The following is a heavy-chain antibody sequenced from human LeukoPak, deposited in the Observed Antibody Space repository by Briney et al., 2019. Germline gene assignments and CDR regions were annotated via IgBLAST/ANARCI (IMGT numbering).Heavy chain of an antibody. D-gene: IGHD3-22*01. J-gene: IGHJ4*02. CDR1: GITFSSYS. Sequence: PGGSLRLSCAASGITFSSYSMNWVRQAPGKGLEWVSCISSSSSYIYYADSVKGRFTISRDNSKNTLYLQMNSLRAEDTAVYYCASGATYYYDSRGSPGDYWGQGTLVTVSS. CDR2: ISSSSSYI. CDR3: ASGATYYYDSRGSPGDY. V-gene: IGHV3-21*01.